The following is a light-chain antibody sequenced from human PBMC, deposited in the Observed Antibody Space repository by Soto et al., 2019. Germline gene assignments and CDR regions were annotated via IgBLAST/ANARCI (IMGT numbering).Light chain of an antibody. CDR1: QSISSW. Sequence: DIQMTQSPSTLSASVGDRVTITCRASQSISSWLAWYQQKPGKAPKLLIYDASSLESGVPSRFSGSGSGTEFTLTISSLQTDDFATYCCQQYNSYSQYTFGQGTKLEIK. V-gene: IGKV1-5*01. J-gene: IGKJ2*01. CDR2: DAS. CDR3: QQYNSYSQYT.